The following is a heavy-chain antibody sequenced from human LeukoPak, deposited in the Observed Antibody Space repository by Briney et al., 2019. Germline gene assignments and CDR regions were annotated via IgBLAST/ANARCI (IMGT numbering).Heavy chain of an antibody. D-gene: IGHD1-26*01. CDR1: GFNFDDSA. Sequence: GGSLRLSCAASGFNFDDSAMHWVRQVPGKGLEWVSGLSWNSGSRGYADSVRGRFTISRDNAKNSLYLQINSLRAEDTALYYCAKGHPSGSYVLMGDYFDYWGQGILVTVSS. V-gene: IGHV3-9*01. J-gene: IGHJ4*02. CDR2: LSWNSGSR. CDR3: AKGHPSGSYVLMGDYFDY.